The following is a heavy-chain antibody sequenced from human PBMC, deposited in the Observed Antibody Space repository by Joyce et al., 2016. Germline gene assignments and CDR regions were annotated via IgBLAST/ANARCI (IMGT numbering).Heavy chain of an antibody. CDR2: SSKYNGNT. J-gene: IGHJ4*02. D-gene: IGHD6-13*01. V-gene: IGHV1-18*04. Sequence: QVQLVQPGTEVKKPVAPVKVSCKASGSTFSSYGISWVRQAPGQGLEWMGWSSKYNGNTNYPQDVQGRVTMTIVASTTTAYMELRSLRSDDTAVCYCASDLCSGSGTWYEYWGQGTLVTVSS. CDR1: GSTFSSYG. CDR3: ASDLCSGSGTWYEY.